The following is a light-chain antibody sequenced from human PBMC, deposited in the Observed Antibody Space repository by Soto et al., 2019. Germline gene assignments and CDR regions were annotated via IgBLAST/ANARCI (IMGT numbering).Light chain of an antibody. CDR2: RVT. CDR3: CAYAGINTVI. V-gene: IGLV2-8*01. Sequence: QSALTQPPSASGSPGQSVTISCTGISSDVGGYNYVSWYQQHPGKAPKLLMFRVTERPSGVPDRFSGSKSGNTASLTVSGLQAEDEADYYCCAYAGINTVIFGGGTKLTVL. J-gene: IGLJ2*01. CDR1: SSDVGGYNY.